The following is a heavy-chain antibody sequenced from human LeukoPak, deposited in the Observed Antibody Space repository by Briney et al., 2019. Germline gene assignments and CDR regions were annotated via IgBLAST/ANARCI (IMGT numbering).Heavy chain of an antibody. CDR3: AREDYSGGNNLFDF. D-gene: IGHD4-11*01. V-gene: IGHV4-59*01. J-gene: IGHJ4*02. CDR2: IFYSGRT. Sequence: KPSETLSLTCTVSGGSINNYYWSWIRQPPGKGLEWIGSIFYSGRTNYNPSLKSRVIISVDTSRNQFSLKMTYVTAADTAVYYCAREDYSGGNNLFDFWGQGTLVTVSS. CDR1: GGSINNYY.